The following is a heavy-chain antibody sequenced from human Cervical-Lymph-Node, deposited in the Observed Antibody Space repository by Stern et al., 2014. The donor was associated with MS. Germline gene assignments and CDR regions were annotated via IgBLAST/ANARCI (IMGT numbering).Heavy chain of an antibody. CDR1: GASISSYY. V-gene: IGHV4-59*01. Sequence: MQLVESGPGLVKPSETLSLTCTVSGASISSYYWNWIRQPPGKGLEWIGYIYYTGTTNYNPSIKGRVAISLDTSKNQFSLILRSVSAADTAVYYCARKSLSMDHYFDSWGQGTLVTVSS. D-gene: IGHD2-2*03. CDR3: ARKSLSMDHYFDS. CDR2: IYYTGTT. J-gene: IGHJ4*02.